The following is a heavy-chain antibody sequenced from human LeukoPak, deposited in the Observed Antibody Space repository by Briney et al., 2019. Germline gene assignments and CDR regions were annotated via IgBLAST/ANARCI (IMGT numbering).Heavy chain of an antibody. Sequence: SETLSLTCAVYGGSFSGYYWSWIRQPPGQGLEWIGEINHSGSTNYNPSLKSRVTISVDTSKNQFSLKLSSVTAADTAVYYCARGRVPAARSPFDYWGQGTLVTVSS. CDR1: GGSFSGYY. CDR3: ARGRVPAARSPFDY. V-gene: IGHV4-34*01. CDR2: INHSGST. D-gene: IGHD2-2*01. J-gene: IGHJ4*02.